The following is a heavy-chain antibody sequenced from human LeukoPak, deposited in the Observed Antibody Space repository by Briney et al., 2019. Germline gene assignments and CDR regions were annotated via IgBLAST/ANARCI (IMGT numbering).Heavy chain of an antibody. CDR3: ARSYYDSSGYYGWFDP. V-gene: IGHV1-69*05. J-gene: IGHJ5*02. CDR1: GGTFSSYA. Sequence: ASVKVSCKASGGTFSSYAISWERQAPGQGLDWMGGIIPIFGTANYAQKFQGRVTITTDESTSTAYMELSSLRSEDTAVYYCARSYYDSSGYYGWFDPWGQGTLVTVSS. D-gene: IGHD3-22*01. CDR2: IIPIFGTA.